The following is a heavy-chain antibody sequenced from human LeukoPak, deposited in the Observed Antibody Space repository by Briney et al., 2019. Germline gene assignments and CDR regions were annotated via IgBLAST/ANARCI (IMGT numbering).Heavy chain of an antibody. CDR2: ISGSGGST. CDR1: GFTFSSYA. D-gene: IGHD6-13*01. V-gene: IGHV3-23*01. CDR3: AKGSIAAAYGFNWFDP. Sequence: AGGSLRLSCAASGFTFSSYAMSWVRQAPGKGLEWVSAISGSGGSTYHADSVKGRFTISRDNSKNTLYLQMNSLRAEDTAVYYCAKGSIAAAYGFNWFDPWGQGTLVTVSS. J-gene: IGHJ5*02.